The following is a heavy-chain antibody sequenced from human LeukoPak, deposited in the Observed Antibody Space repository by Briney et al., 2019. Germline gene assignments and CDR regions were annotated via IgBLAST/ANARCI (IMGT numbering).Heavy chain of an antibody. D-gene: IGHD3-10*01. J-gene: IGHJ5*02. Sequence: SETLSLTCAVYGGSFRGYDWSWIRQSPGKGLEWIGEINHSGNTNYNPSLKSRVTISMDTSKNQFSLKLNSVTAADTAVYYCARPGRPMVRGVLMSSWFDPWGQGTLVTVSS. CDR1: GGSFRGYD. CDR2: INHSGNT. V-gene: IGHV4-34*01. CDR3: ARPGRPMVRGVLMSSWFDP.